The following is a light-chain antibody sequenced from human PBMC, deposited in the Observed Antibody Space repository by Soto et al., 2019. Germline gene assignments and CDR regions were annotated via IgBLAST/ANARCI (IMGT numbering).Light chain of an antibody. V-gene: IGKV1-5*03. CDR1: QSISSW. CDR2: MAS. Sequence: DVQMTQSPSTLSASVGDRVTITCRASQSISSWLACYQQNPGKAPQLLLNMASSLESGVPSRGSGSGSGTAFTLTIRGLQADDFDTYYCQQYSTFWTFGQGTKVEIK. J-gene: IGKJ1*01. CDR3: QQYSTFWT.